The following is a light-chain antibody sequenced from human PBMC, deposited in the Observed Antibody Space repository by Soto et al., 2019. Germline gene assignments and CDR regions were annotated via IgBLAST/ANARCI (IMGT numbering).Light chain of an antibody. CDR1: QSVSGY. CDR2: DAS. V-gene: IGKV3-11*01. Sequence: EIVLTQSPDTLSLSPGERATLSCRASQSVSGYLGWYQQKPGQAPRLLIYDASNRAYGVPARFRGSGSGTNFTLTIASLEPEDFATYYCQHYNSYSEAFGQGTKVELK. J-gene: IGKJ1*01. CDR3: QHYNSYSEA.